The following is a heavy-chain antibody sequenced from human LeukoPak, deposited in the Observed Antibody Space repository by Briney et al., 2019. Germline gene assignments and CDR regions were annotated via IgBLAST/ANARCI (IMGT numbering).Heavy chain of an antibody. V-gene: IGHV4-38-2*02. CDR3: ARAALQPPYYYMDV. CDR2: ISHSGST. J-gene: IGHJ6*03. CDR1: GYSISSGYY. Sequence: SETLSLTCTVSGYSISSGYYWGWIRQPPGKGLKWIGSISHSGSTYYNPSLKSRVTISVDTSKNQFPLKLSSVTAADTAVYYCARAALQPPYYYMDVWGKGTTVTISS.